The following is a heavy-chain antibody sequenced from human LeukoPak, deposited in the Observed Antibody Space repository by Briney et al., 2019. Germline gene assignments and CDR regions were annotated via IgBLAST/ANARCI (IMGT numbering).Heavy chain of an antibody. CDR1: GFTFSSYW. D-gene: IGHD3-10*01. CDR3: AKGDDGGYHKYPFDY. Sequence: GGSLRLSCVGSGFTFSSYWMNWVRQAPGKGLEWVATIKKDGSEKSYVDSVRGRFSISRDNARNSLYLHMSSLRAEDTAVYYCAKGDDGGYHKYPFDYWGQGTLVTVSS. V-gene: IGHV3-7*01. J-gene: IGHJ4*02. CDR2: IKKDGSEK.